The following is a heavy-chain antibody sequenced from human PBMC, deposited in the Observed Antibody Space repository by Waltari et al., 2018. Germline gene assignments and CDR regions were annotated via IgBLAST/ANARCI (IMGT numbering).Heavy chain of an antibody. CDR3: AKDHGVAY. D-gene: IGHD3-16*01. CDR1: GFTFSNHA. Sequence: EVQLLESGGGLVQPGGSLRLSCAASGFTFSNHAMSWVRQAPGKGLELVSVISYDGRSIYSADSVRDRFTISRDNSRNTLYLEMNSLRGEDTAVYYCAKDHGVAYWGRGTLVTVSA. V-gene: IGHV3-23*01. CDR2: ISYDGRSI. J-gene: IGHJ4*02.